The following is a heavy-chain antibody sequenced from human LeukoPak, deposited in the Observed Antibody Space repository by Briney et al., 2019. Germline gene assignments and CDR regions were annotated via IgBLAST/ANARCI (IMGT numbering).Heavy chain of an antibody. Sequence: ASVKVSCKASGYTFTGYYMHWVRQAPGQGLEWMGWINPNSGGTNYAQKFQGRVTMTRDTSISTAYMELSRLRSDDTAVYYCARGAAGRSGWFRFDYWGQGTLVTVSS. J-gene: IGHJ4*02. V-gene: IGHV1-2*02. D-gene: IGHD6-19*01. CDR3: ARGAAGRSGWFRFDY. CDR2: INPNSGGT. CDR1: GYTFTGYY.